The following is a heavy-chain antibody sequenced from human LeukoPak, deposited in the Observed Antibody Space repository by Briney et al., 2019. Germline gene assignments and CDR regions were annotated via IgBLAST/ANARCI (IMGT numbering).Heavy chain of an antibody. J-gene: IGHJ3*02. CDR1: GFAFSSYE. V-gene: IGHV3-21*01. CDR2: ISSSSNHI. Sequence: PGGSLRLSCAASGFAFSSYEMNWVRQAPGKGLEWVSSISSSSNHIYYADSMKGRFTISRDNAKNSLFLQMNTLRAEDTAVYYCAREDASAFDIWDQGTMVTVSS. CDR3: AREDASAFDI.